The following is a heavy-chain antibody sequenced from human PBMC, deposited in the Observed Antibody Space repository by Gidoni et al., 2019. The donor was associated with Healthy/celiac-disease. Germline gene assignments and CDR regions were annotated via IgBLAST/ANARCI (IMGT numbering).Heavy chain of an antibody. J-gene: IGHJ3*02. CDR1: GYSFTNYW. V-gene: IGHV5-51*01. D-gene: IGHD2-21*02. CDR2: IYTGDSDT. Sequence: EVQLVQSGTEEKKPGESRKISCKGSGYSFTNYWIGWVRQMPGKGLEWMGIIYTGDSDTRSSPSFQGQVTISADESISTAYLQWSSLKASDTAMYYCARLCGDCYSSNAFDIWGQGAMFTVSS. CDR3: ARLCGDCYSSNAFDI.